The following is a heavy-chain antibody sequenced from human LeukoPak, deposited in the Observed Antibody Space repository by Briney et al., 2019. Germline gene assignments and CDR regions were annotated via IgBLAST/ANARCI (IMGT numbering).Heavy chain of an antibody. CDR3: AAAAGTRAYYYFCMDV. CDR1: GFTFSSYG. V-gene: IGHV3-30*02. D-gene: IGHD6-13*01. J-gene: IGHJ6*03. Sequence: GGSLRLSCAASGFTFSSYGMHWVRQAPGKGLECVAFIRYDGSNKYYAESVKGRFTISRDNSKNTLYLQMNSLRAEDTAVYYCAAAAGTRAYYYFCMDVWGKGTTVTVSS. CDR2: IRYDGSNK.